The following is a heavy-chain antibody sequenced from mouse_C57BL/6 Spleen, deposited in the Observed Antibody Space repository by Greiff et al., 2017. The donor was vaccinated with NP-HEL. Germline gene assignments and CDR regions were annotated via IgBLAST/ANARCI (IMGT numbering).Heavy chain of an antibody. Sequence: EVMLVESGGGLVQPKGSLKLSCAASGFSFNTYAMNWVRQAPGKGLEWVARIRSKSNNYATYYADSVKDRFTISRDDSESMLYLQMNNLKTEDTAMYYCVRDWDDYFDYWGQGTTLTVSS. CDR3: VRDWDDYFDY. V-gene: IGHV10-1*01. D-gene: IGHD4-1*01. CDR1: GFSFNTYA. CDR2: IRSKSNNYAT. J-gene: IGHJ2*01.